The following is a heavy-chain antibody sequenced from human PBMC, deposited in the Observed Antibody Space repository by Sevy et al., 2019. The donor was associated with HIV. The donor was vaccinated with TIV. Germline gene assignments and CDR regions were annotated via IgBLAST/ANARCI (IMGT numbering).Heavy chain of an antibody. CDR3: AKDLLWFGELLY. D-gene: IGHD3-10*01. J-gene: IGHJ4*02. V-gene: IGHV3-23*01. CDR1: GFTFSSYA. Sequence: GGSLRLSCAASGFTFSSYAMSWVRQAPGKGLEWVSAISGSGGSTYYADSVKGRFTISRDNSKNTLYLQMNSLRAEDTAVYCCAKDLLWFGELLYWGQGTLVTVSS. CDR2: ISGSGGST.